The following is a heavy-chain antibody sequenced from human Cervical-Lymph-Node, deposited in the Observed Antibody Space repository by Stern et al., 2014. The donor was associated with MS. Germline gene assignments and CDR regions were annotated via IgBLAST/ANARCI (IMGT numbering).Heavy chain of an antibody. CDR3: AREGRRHNEYHYDY. CDR1: GYTFTDYY. CDR2: INPNTGGA. V-gene: IGHV1-2*02. D-gene: IGHD6-6*01. Sequence: VQLVESGAEVKKPGASVKVSCKTSGYTFTDYYPHWVRQAPGQGLEWMGWINPNTGGAIYAQKFQGRVTMTRDTSISTAYMELRSLRSDDRAIYYCAREGRRHNEYHYDYWGQGTLVTVSS. J-gene: IGHJ4*02.